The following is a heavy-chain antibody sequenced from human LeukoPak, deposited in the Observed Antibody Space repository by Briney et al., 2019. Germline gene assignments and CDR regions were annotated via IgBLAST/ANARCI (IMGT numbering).Heavy chain of an antibody. Sequence: SETLSLTCAVYGGSFSGYYWSWIRQPAGKGLEWIGRIYTSGSTNYNPSLKSRVTISVDTSKNQFSLKLSSVTAADTAAYYCARGVGYCSGGSCYSAAFDIWGQGTMVTVSS. CDR3: ARGVGYCSGGSCYSAAFDI. CDR2: IYTSGST. D-gene: IGHD2-15*01. V-gene: IGHV4-59*10. CDR1: GGSFSGYY. J-gene: IGHJ3*02.